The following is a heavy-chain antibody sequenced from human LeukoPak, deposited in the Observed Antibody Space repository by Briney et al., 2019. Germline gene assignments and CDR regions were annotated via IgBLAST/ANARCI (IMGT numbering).Heavy chain of an antibody. V-gene: IGHV5-51*01. D-gene: IGHD6-25*01. Sequence: GESLKISCKGSGYSFNNYWIGWVRHTPVKGLEWMGIIYPGDSDTRYSPSFQGQVTMSADKSISTAYLQWGSLKASDTAIYFCARNLGAAAFDYWGQGTLVTVSS. J-gene: IGHJ4*02. CDR1: GYSFNNYW. CDR2: IYPGDSDT. CDR3: ARNLGAAAFDY.